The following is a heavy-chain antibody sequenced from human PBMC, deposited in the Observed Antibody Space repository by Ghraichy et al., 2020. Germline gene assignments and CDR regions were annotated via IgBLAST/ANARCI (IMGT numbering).Heavy chain of an antibody. Sequence: GGSLRLSCAASGFTFSNYNMNWVRQAPGKGLEWVSYISVSSSIIYYADSVKGQFTISRDNAKNSLCLQMNSLRAEDTAVYYCARDHVHDYYMDVWGKGTTVTVSS. V-gene: IGHV3-48*04. D-gene: IGHD6-6*01. CDR2: ISVSSSII. J-gene: IGHJ6*03. CDR1: GFTFSNYN. CDR3: ARDHVHDYYMDV.